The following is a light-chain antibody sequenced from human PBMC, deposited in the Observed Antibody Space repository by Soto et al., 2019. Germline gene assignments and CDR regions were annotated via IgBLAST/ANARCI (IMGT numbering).Light chain of an antibody. V-gene: IGLV3-25*03. J-gene: IGLJ1*01. Sequence: SYELTQPPSVSVSPGQTARITCSGDALPKQNAYWYQQKPGQAPVLVIYKDIERPSGIPERFSGSSSGTTVTLTISRVQAEDEADYYCQSADNSGIYYVFGTGTKVTVL. CDR2: KDI. CDR3: QSADNSGIYYV. CDR1: ALPKQN.